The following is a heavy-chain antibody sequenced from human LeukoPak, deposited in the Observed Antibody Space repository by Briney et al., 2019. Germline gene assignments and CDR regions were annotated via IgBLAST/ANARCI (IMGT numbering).Heavy chain of an antibody. D-gene: IGHD2-15*01. V-gene: IGHV3-9*01. J-gene: IGHJ3*02. Sequence: PGRSLRLSCAASGFTFDDYAMHWVRQAPGKGLEWVSGISWNSGSIGYADSVKGRFTISRDNAKNSLYLQMNSLRAEDTALYYCAKATPVVVAAPGAFDIWGQGTMVNVSS. CDR2: ISWNSGSI. CDR3: AKATPVVVAAPGAFDI. CDR1: GFTFDDYA.